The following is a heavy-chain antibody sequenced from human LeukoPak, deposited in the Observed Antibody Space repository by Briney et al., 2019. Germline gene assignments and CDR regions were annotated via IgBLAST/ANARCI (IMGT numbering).Heavy chain of an antibody. CDR2: ISWNSGSI. J-gene: IGHJ4*02. Sequence: GGSLRLSCAASGFTFDDYAMHWVRHAPGKGLEWVSGISWNSGSIGYADSVKGRFTISRDNAKNSLYLQTNSLRAEDTALYYCAKGIYDFWSGYHYWGQGTLVTVSS. CDR3: AKGIYDFWSGYHY. CDR1: GFTFDDYA. V-gene: IGHV3-9*01. D-gene: IGHD3-3*01.